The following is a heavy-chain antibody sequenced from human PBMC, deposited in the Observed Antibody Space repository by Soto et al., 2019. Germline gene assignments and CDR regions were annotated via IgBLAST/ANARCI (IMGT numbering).Heavy chain of an antibody. CDR2: INPRGGST. CDR3: AREGDGYNPGPSVDFDY. V-gene: IGHV1-46*01. CDR1: GYTFTTYY. J-gene: IGHJ4*02. D-gene: IGHD5-12*01. Sequence: QVQLVQSGAEVKKPGASVKVSCKASGYTFTTYYMHWVRQAPGQGLEWMGVINPRGGSTSYAQKFQGRVTVTRDASTSTLYMELSSLRSEDTAVYYCAREGDGYNPGPSVDFDYWGQGTLVTVSS.